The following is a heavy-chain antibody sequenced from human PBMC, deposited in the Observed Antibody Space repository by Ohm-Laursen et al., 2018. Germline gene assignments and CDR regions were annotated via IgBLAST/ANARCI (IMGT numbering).Heavy chain of an antibody. J-gene: IGHJ4*02. CDR3: AKEPDYYDTSGYYFGIDY. V-gene: IGHV3-23*01. CDR2: LSGNGGRP. Sequence: SLRLSCSASGFTFSSYAMSWVRQAPGKGLEWVSGLSGNGGRPYYADSVKGRFTISRDNSKNTLYLQMNSLRAEDTAIYYCAKEPDYYDTSGYYFGIDYWGQGTLVTVSS. D-gene: IGHD3-22*01. CDR1: GFTFSSYA.